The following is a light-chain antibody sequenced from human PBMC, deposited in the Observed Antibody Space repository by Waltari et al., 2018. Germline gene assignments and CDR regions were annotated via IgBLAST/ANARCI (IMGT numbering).Light chain of an antibody. J-gene: IGLJ3*02. CDR1: SGHSNYA. Sequence: QLLLTQSPSASASLGASVKLTCTVSSGHSNYAIAWHPQHPQKGPRYLMKVTSDGSHIQGDGIPYRFSGSSSGAERYLIISSLQAEDEADYYCQTGGFGIWVFGGGTTLTVL. CDR2: VTSDGSH. CDR3: QTGGFGIWV. V-gene: IGLV4-69*01.